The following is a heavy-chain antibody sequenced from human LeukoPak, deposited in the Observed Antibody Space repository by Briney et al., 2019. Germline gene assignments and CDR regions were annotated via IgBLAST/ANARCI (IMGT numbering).Heavy chain of an antibody. J-gene: IGHJ4*02. CDR3: ARGDYGDSTFDY. CDR2: INHSGGT. D-gene: IGHD4-17*01. V-gene: IGHV4-34*01. CDR1: GGSFSGYY. Sequence: KPSETLSLTCAVYGGSFSGYYWSWIRQPPGKGLEWIGEINHSGGTNYNPSLKSRVTISVDTSKNQFSLKLSSVTAADTAVYYCARGDYGDSTFDYWGQGTLVTVSS.